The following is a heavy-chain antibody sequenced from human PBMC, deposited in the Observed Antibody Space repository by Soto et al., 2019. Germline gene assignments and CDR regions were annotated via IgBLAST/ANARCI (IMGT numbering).Heavy chain of an antibody. J-gene: IGHJ4*02. CDR2: ISGGGGST. D-gene: IGHD3-22*01. Sequence: EVQLLESGGGLVQPGGSLRLSCAASGFTFSSYAMSWVRQAPGKGLEWVSGISGGGGSTYYADSVKGRFTISRDNSTNTLYLQMNSLRAEDTAVYYCAKDQVSGSGYYYFDYWGQGTLVTVSS. CDR1: GFTFSSYA. CDR3: AKDQVSGSGYYYFDY. V-gene: IGHV3-23*01.